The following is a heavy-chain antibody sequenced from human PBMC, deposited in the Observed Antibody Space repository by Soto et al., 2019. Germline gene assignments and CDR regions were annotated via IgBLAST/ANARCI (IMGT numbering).Heavy chain of an antibody. CDR3: ARAYYGAVDY. CDR1: WFTLRSYN. J-gene: IGHJ4*02. Sequence: GGALRLSCAASWFTLRSYNMNLVRQAPGKGLERVSYISSSSSTIYYADSVKGRFTISRDNAKNSLYLQMNSLRAEDTAVYYCARAYYGAVDYWGQGTLVTVSS. D-gene: IGHD4-17*01. V-gene: IGHV3-48*01. CDR2: ISSSSSTI.